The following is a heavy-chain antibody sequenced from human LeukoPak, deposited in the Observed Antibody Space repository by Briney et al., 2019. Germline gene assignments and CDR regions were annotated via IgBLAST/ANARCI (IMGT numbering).Heavy chain of an antibody. D-gene: IGHD2-8*01. CDR2: IYYNGAT. CDR1: GDSITSGDYY. J-gene: IGHJ1*01. V-gene: IGHV4-39*01. Sequence: PSETLSLTCDVSGDSITSGDYYWAWIRQPPGKGQQWIASIYYNGATYYNPFLRSRLTISRDTSKNQFSLKMTSVTTTDTAVYHCVRHASRWYTDWGQGTPVTVSP. CDR3: VRHASRWYTD.